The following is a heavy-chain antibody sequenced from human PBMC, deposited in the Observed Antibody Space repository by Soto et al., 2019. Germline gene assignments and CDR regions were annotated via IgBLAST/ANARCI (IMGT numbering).Heavy chain of an antibody. D-gene: IGHD4-17*01. CDR2: IKGDEITT. J-gene: IGHJ4*02. V-gene: IGHV3-74*01. Sequence: EVQLVESGENLVQPGVSLRLSCAASGFTFSNYWIHWVRQAPGKGLVWVSRIKGDEITTNYADSVKGRFTISRDNAKNTVLLQMHSLRAEDTALYYCAIGLYVAYGQDFLSQGILVTVSS. CDR3: AIGLYVAYGQDF. CDR1: GFTFSNYW.